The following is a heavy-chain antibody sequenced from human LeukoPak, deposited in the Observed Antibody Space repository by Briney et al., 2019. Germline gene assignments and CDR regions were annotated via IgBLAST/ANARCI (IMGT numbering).Heavy chain of an antibody. Sequence: GEPLKISCQGSGYSSTSYWIGWVRQMPGKGLEWMGIIYPGDSDTRYSPSFQGQVTMSADKSITTAYLQWSSLKASDTAMYYCARGGGGYCSSTTCTFDYWGQGTLVTVSS. CDR1: GYSSTSYW. V-gene: IGHV5-51*01. D-gene: IGHD2-2*01. CDR2: IYPGDSDT. J-gene: IGHJ4*02. CDR3: ARGGGGYCSSTTCTFDY.